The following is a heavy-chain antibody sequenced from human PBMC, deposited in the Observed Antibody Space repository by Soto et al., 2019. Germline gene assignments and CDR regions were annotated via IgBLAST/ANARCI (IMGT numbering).Heavy chain of an antibody. CDR2: ISSSSSTI. V-gene: IGHV3-48*02. CDR1: GFTFSSYS. Sequence: GGSLRLSCAASGFTFSSYSMNWVRQAPGKGLEWVSYISSSSSTIYYADSVKGRFTISRDNAKNSLYLQMNSLRDEDTAVYYCARDSEGIVVVVAATYYYYGMDVWGQGTTVTVSS. D-gene: IGHD2-15*01. CDR3: ARDSEGIVVVVAATYYYYGMDV. J-gene: IGHJ6*02.